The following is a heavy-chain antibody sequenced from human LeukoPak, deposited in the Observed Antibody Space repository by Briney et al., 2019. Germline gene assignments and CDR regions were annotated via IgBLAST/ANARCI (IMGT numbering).Heavy chain of an antibody. CDR2: INHSGST. J-gene: IGHJ5*02. CDR1: GGSFSGYY. CDR3: ARDHRRGGLGYWFDP. V-gene: IGHV4-34*01. Sequence: SETLSLTCAVYGGSFSGYYWSWIRQPPGKGLEWIGEINHSGSTNYNPSLKSRVTISVDTSKNQFSLKLSSVTAADTAVYYCARDHRRGGLGYWFDPWGQGTLVTVSS. D-gene: IGHD2-15*01.